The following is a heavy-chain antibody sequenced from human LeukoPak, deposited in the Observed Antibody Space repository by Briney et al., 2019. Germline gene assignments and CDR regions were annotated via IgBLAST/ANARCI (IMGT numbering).Heavy chain of an antibody. D-gene: IGHD1-26*01. V-gene: IGHV1-69*01. CDR2: VIPIFGTA. CDR3: ARDEGPDSGSYPEYFQQ. Sequence: GASVTVSCKASGGTFSSYAISWVRQAPGQGLEWMGGVIPIFGTANYEQKFQGRVTITADESTSTAYMELSSLRSDDTAVYYCARDEGPDSGSYPEYFQQWGQGTLVTVSS. J-gene: IGHJ1*01. CDR1: GGTFSSYA.